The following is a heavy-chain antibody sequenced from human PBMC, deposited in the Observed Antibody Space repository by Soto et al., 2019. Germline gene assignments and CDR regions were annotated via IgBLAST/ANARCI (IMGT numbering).Heavy chain of an antibody. D-gene: IGHD3-10*01. CDR2: LNGAGGST. Sequence: GGSLRLSCLASGFTFSDYAMTWVRHVPGRGLEWVSSLNGAGGSTYYADSVRGRFAISRDNSQNTLFLQMNRLTVDDTAIYYCAAPRDEYGSGISWFTYGMDVWGQGTTVTVSS. CDR3: AAPRDEYGSGISWFTYGMDV. J-gene: IGHJ6*02. V-gene: IGHV3-23*01. CDR1: GFTFSDYA.